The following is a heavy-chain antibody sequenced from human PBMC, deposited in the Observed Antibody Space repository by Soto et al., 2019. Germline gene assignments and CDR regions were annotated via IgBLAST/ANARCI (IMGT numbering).Heavy chain of an antibody. CDR1: GGTFSSYA. V-gene: IGHV1-69*13. CDR2: IIPIFGTA. Sequence: SVKVSCKASGGTFSSYAISWVRQAPGQGLEWMGGIIPIFGTANYAQKFQGRVTITADESTSTAYMELSSLRSEDTAVYYCARGGLGVGDCYGPPGWFSPWARGTLVPVPS. CDR3: ARGGLGVGDCYGPPGWFSP. J-gene: IGHJ5*02. D-gene: IGHD2-21*02.